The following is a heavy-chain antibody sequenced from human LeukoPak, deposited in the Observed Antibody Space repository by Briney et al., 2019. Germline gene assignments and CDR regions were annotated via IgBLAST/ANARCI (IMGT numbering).Heavy chain of an antibody. D-gene: IGHD4-17*01. Sequence: GGSLRLSCAASGFTFSSYWMHWVRQAPGKGLVWVSRINSDGSSTSYADSVKGRFTISRDNAKNTLYLQMNSLRAEDTAVYYCARVHDYGELDYWGQGTLVTASS. CDR1: GFTFSSYW. CDR2: INSDGSST. V-gene: IGHV3-74*01. CDR3: ARVHDYGELDY. J-gene: IGHJ4*02.